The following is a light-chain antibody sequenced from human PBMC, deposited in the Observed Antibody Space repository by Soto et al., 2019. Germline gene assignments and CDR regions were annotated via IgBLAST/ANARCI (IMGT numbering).Light chain of an antibody. CDR2: GAS. CDR1: QSISTS. V-gene: IGKV3-15*01. Sequence: EIVMTQSPASLSVSPGERATLSCRASQSISTSLAWYQQKPGQAPRLLISGASTRATGIPARFGGTGSGTEFTLTISSLQSEDFTIYYCQQYNNWPLTFGQGTRLEI. J-gene: IGKJ5*01. CDR3: QQYNNWPLT.